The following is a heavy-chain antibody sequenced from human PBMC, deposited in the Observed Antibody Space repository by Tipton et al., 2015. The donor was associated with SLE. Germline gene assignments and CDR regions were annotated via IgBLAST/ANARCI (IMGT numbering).Heavy chain of an antibody. CDR1: GFTFDDYA. V-gene: IGHV3-9*03. CDR3: AKAKGTTVTHPFDY. Sequence: SLRLSCAASGFTFDDYAMHWVRQAPGKGLEWVSGISWNSGSIGYADSVKGRFTISRDNAKNSLYLQMNSLRAEDMALYYCAKAKGTTVTHPFDYWGQGTLVTVSS. CDR2: ISWNSGSI. D-gene: IGHD4-17*01. J-gene: IGHJ4*02.